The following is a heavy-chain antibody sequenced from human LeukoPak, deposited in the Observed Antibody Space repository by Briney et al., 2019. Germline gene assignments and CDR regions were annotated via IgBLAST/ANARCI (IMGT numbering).Heavy chain of an antibody. D-gene: IGHD6-6*01. J-gene: IGHJ4*02. CDR2: ISYDGTNK. V-gene: IGHV3-30*04. CDR3: ARDRSIAMPLDY. CDR1: GFTFSSYA. Sequence: PGGSLRLSCAASGFTFSSYAMHWVRQAPGKGLEWVALISYDGTNKYYADSVKGRFTISRDNSKNTLYLQMNSLRAEDTAVYYCARDRSIAMPLDYWGQGTLVTVSS.